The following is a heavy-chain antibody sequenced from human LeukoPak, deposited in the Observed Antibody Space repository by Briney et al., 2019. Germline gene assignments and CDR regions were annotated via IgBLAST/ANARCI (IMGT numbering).Heavy chain of an antibody. V-gene: IGHV4-39*07. J-gene: IGHJ5*02. D-gene: IGHD3-9*01. CDR3: ARMTGLLWDYDILTGPHKPNWFDP. CDR2: IYYSGST. CDR1: GGSISSSSYY. Sequence: SETLSLTCTVSGGSISSSSYYWGWIRQPPGKGLEWIGSIYYSGSTYYNPSLKSRVTISVDTSKNQFSLKLSSVTAADTAVYYCARMTGLLWDYDILTGPHKPNWFDPWGQGTLVTVSS.